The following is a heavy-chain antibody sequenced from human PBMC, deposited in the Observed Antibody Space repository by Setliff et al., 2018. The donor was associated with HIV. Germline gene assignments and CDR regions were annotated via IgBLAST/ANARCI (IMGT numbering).Heavy chain of an antibody. CDR1: GFTFVSYA. CDR2: ISGNGGRA. CDR3: ARDGDNYDSSGYYYYYYGMDV. V-gene: IGHV3-23*01. D-gene: IGHD3-22*01. J-gene: IGHJ6*02. Sequence: PGGSLRLSCEASGFTFVSYAMAWVRLVPGKGLEWVSGISGNGGRAYYADSVKGRCSISRDNSKKTVFLQLDSLRAEDTAVYYCARDGDNYDSSGYYYYYYGMDVWGQGTTVTVSS.